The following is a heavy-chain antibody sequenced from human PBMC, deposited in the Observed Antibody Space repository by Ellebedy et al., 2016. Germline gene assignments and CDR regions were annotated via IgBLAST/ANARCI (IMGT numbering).Heavy chain of an antibody. D-gene: IGHD1-26*01. CDR3: ARTLRSGSYLPYYYNGMDV. CDR2: INAGNGNT. J-gene: IGHJ6*02. CDR1: GYTFTSYA. V-gene: IGHV1-3*01. Sequence: ASVKVSXXASGYTFTSYAMHWVRQAPGQRLEWMGWINAGNGNTKYSQKFQGRVTITRDTSASTAYMELSSLRSEDTAVYYCARTLRSGSYLPYYYNGMDVWGQGTTVTVSS.